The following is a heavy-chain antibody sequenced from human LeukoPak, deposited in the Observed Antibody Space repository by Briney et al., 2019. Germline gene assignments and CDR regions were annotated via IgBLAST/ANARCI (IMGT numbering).Heavy chain of an antibody. V-gene: IGHV3-33*01. Sequence: GRCLRLSCAASGFTFSSYGVHSVRQAPGNVLEWGAVIRYDGSNKYYADSVKGRFTISRDNSKITLYLQMNSLRAEDTAVYYCERDGNELRDFDWLSHWGQGTVVMVSA. CDR3: ERDGNELRDFDWLSH. CDR1: GFTFSSYG. J-gene: IGHJ4*02. D-gene: IGHD3-9*01. CDR2: IRYDGSNK.